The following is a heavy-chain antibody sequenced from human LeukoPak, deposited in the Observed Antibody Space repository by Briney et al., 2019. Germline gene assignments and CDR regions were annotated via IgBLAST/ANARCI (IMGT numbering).Heavy chain of an antibody. D-gene: IGHD6-13*01. Sequence: SETLSLTCAVYGGSFSGYYWSWIRQPPGKGLEWIGEINHSGSTNYNPSLKSRVTISVDTSKNQFSLRLSSVTAADTAVYYCARDLYSSNWYYYGMDVWGQGTTVTVSS. V-gene: IGHV4-34*01. J-gene: IGHJ6*02. CDR1: GGSFSGYY. CDR2: INHSGST. CDR3: ARDLYSSNWYYYGMDV.